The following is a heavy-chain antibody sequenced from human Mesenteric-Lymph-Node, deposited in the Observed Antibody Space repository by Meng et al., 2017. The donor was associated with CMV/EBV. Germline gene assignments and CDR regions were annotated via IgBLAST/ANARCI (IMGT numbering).Heavy chain of an antibody. J-gene: IGHJ4*02. D-gene: IGHD2-2*01. CDR3: ARDGPPIVVVPAAIRGYFDY. Sequence: GESLKISCAASGFTFSSYAMHWVHQAPGKGLEWVAVISYDGSNKYYADSVKGRFTISRDNSKNTLYLQMNSLRAEDTAVYYCARDGPPIVVVPAAIRGYFDYWGQGTLVTVSS. CDR2: ISYDGSNK. V-gene: IGHV3-30-3*01. CDR1: GFTFSSYA.